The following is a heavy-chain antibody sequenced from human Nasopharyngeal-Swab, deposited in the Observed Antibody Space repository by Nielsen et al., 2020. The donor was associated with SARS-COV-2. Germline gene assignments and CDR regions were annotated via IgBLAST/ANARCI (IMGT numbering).Heavy chain of an antibody. J-gene: IGHJ3*02. V-gene: IGHV3-30-3*01. CDR3: ASLGDSSGYYYRIDGYAHDAHDAFDI. D-gene: IGHD3-22*01. Sequence: PGKGLEWVAVISYDGSTKYYADSVKGRFTISRDNSKNTLYLQMNSLRAEDTAVYYCASLGDSSGYYYRIDGYAHDAHDAFDIWGQGTMVTVSS. CDR2: ISYDGSTK.